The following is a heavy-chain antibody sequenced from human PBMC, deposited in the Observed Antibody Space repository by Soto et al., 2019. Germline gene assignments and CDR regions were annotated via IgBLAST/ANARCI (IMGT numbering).Heavy chain of an antibody. CDR2: TYYRSKWSH. V-gene: IGHV6-1*01. D-gene: IGHD3-10*02. CDR3: ASLRISLVRGVNIRPHYIDN. Sequence: SQALSLTCVISGGSVSSNSVAWNWIRQSPSGGLEWLGRTYYRSKWSHDYAVSVESRITINPDTSKNQFSLQLDSVTPADTAVYYCASLRISLVRGVNIRPHYIDNWGQGTLVTVSS. J-gene: IGHJ4*02. CDR1: GGSVSSNSVA.